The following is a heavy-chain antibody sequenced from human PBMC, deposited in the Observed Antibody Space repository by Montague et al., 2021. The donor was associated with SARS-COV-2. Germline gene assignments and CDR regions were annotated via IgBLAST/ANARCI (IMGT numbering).Heavy chain of an antibody. CDR1: GASMSGYH. D-gene: IGHD1-26*01. CDR2: IYSNGDT. CDR3: ARGSENYYNPFDY. J-gene: IGHJ4*01. V-gene: IGHV4-4*07. Sequence: SETLSLTCTVSGASMSGYHWSWIRQPAGKALEWIGRIYSNGDTTXNPSPKSRLTMSVDTSGPQFPLKMTSVAAAATARYYCARGSENYYNPFDYWGHGNLVTVSS.